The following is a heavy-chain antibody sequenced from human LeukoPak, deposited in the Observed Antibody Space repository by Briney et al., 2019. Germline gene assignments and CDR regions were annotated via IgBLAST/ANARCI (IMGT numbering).Heavy chain of an antibody. CDR2: IYHRGST. CDR3: ARAPYDILTGYFLFDS. Sequence: PSQTLSLTCAVSGSAVSSDDHLWSWIRQPPGRGLEWIGYIYHRGSTSYNPSLRSRVTVSLDKSRNQFSLNLYSVTAADTAVYYCARAPYDILTGYFLFDSWGQGTLITVSS. J-gene: IGHJ4*02. V-gene: IGHV4-30-2*01. D-gene: IGHD3-9*01. CDR1: GSAVSSDDHL.